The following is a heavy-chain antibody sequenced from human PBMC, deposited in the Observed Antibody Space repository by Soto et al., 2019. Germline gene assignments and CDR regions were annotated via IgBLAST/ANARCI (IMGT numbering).Heavy chain of an antibody. Sequence: SVKVSCKASGGTFSSYTISWVRQAPGQGLEWMGRIIPILGIANYAQKFQGRVTITADKSTSTAYMELSSLRSEDTAVYYCARDQDIVVVPAANGGYFDYWGQGTLVTVSS. CDR1: GGTFSSYT. J-gene: IGHJ4*02. V-gene: IGHV1-69*04. CDR3: ARDQDIVVVPAANGGYFDY. D-gene: IGHD2-2*01. CDR2: IIPILGIA.